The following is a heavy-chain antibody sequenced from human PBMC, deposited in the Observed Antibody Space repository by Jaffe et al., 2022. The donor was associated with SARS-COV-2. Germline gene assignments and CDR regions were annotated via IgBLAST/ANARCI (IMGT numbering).Heavy chain of an antibody. CDR3: ARGRNALLGSAFDI. V-gene: IGHV4-34*01. CDR2: INHSGST. Sequence: QVQLQQWGAGLLKPSETLSLTCAVYGGSFSGYYWSWIRQPPGKGLEWIGEINHSGSTNYNPSLKSRVTISVDTSKNQFSLKLSSVTAADTAVYYCARGRNALLGSAFDIWGQGTMVTVSS. CDR1: GGSFSGYY. D-gene: IGHD3-10*01. J-gene: IGHJ3*02.